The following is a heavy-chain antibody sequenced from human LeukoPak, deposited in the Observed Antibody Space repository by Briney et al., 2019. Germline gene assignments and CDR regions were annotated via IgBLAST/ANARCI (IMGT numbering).Heavy chain of an antibody. Sequence: GGSLRPSCAASGFTFSSYGMHWVRQAPGKGLEWVAVISYDGSNKYYADSVKGRFTISRDNSKNTLYLQMNSLRAEDTAVYYCAKDDDSSGYYGYWGQGTLVTVSS. V-gene: IGHV3-30*18. CDR3: AKDDDSSGYYGY. CDR2: ISYDGSNK. D-gene: IGHD3-22*01. CDR1: GFTFSSYG. J-gene: IGHJ4*02.